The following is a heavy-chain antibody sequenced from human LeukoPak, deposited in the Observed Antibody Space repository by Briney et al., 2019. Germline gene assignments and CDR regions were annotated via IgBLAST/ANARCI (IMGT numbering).Heavy chain of an antibody. CDR3: ARDQVEYYDILTGYYKALWDY. J-gene: IGHJ4*02. CDR1: GGSISSYY. D-gene: IGHD3-9*01. Sequence: SETLSLTCTVSGGSISSYYWSWIRQPPGKGLEWIGYIYYSGSTNYNPSLKSRVTISVDTSKNQFSLKLSSVTAADTAVYYCARDQVEYYDILTGYYKALWDYWGQGTLVTVSS. CDR2: IYYSGST. V-gene: IGHV4-59*12.